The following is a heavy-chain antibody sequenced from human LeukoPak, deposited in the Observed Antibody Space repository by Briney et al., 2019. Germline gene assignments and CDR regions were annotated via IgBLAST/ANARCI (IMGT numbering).Heavy chain of an antibody. J-gene: IGHJ4*02. CDR1: GGSISSNY. V-gene: IGHV4-59*01. CDR2: IYDSGST. D-gene: IGHD6-19*01. CDR3: ARSTGGWSYFDY. Sequence: PSETLSLTCTVSGGSISSNYWSWIRQPPGKGLEWIGYIYDSGSTNYNPSLNSRATISEDMSKNQFSLKVRSVTAADTAVYYCARSTGGWSYFDYWGQGTLVTVSS.